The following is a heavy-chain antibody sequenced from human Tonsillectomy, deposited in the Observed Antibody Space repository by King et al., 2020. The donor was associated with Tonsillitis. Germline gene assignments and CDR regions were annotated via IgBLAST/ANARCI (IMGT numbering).Heavy chain of an antibody. CDR2: ISSDGSDT. V-gene: IGHV3-74*01. Sequence: VQLVESGGGLVQPGGSLRLSCAASGFTFSSYWMSWVRQAPGKGLVCVSRISSDGSDTRYAGSVKGRFTISRDNAKNTLYLQMNSLRAEDTAMYYCVRDFGTALDYWGQGILVTVSS. CDR3: VRDFGTALDY. CDR1: GFTFSSYW. J-gene: IGHJ4*02. D-gene: IGHD2-21*02.